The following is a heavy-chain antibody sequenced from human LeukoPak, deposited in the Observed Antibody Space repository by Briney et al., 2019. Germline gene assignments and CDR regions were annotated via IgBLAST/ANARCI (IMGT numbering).Heavy chain of an antibody. Sequence: GGSLILSCAASGFTFSSYEMTWVRQAPGKGLEWISYISSSGSAIYYADSVKGRFTISRDNAKNSLYLQMNSLRAEDTAVYYCARDYNFDYWGQGTLVTVSS. CDR3: ARDYNFDY. CDR2: ISSSGSAI. V-gene: IGHV3-48*03. J-gene: IGHJ4*02. CDR1: GFTFSSYE.